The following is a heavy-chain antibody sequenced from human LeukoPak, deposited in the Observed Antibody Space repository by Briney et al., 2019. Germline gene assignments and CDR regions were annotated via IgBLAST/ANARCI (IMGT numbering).Heavy chain of an antibody. V-gene: IGHV4-34*01. D-gene: IGHD3-9*01. CDR3: ARGDILTGPLVFDY. CDR2: INHSGST. J-gene: IGHJ4*02. Sequence: PSGTLCLTCAVYGGSFSGYYRSWIRQPPGKGLEWIGEINHSGSTNYNPSLKSRVTISADTSKNQFSLKLSSVTAADTAVYYCARGDILTGPLVFDYWGQGTLVTVSS. CDR1: GGSFSGYY.